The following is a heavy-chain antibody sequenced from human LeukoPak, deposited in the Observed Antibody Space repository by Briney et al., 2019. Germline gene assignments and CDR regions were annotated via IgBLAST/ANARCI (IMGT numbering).Heavy chain of an antibody. D-gene: IGHD1/OR15-1a*01. CDR1: GFTFSNFP. CDR2: VSHDGSNK. V-gene: IGHV3-30*04. Sequence: QPGGSLRLYCAASGFTFSNFPMQWVRQAPGKGLEWVAVVSHDGSNKYYADSVKGRFTISRDNSKNTLYLQVSSLRPDDTAVYYCARDLLAGTGGDYWGQGTLVTVSS. CDR3: ARDLLAGTGGDY. J-gene: IGHJ4*02.